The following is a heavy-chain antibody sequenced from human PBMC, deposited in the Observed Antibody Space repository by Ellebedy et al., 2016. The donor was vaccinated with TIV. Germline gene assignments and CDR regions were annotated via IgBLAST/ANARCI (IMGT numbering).Heavy chain of an antibody. CDR1: GGSISNYY. CDR2: IYSSGST. V-gene: IGHV4-4*07. Sequence: GSLRLXCSVSGGSISNYYWSWIRQFAGKGLEWIGHIYSSGSTNYNPSLKSRVTMSVDTSKNQFSLKVTSVTAADTAVYYCARDEGSGSYHYWGQGLLLTVSS. CDR3: ARDEGSGSYHY. D-gene: IGHD1-26*01. J-gene: IGHJ4*02.